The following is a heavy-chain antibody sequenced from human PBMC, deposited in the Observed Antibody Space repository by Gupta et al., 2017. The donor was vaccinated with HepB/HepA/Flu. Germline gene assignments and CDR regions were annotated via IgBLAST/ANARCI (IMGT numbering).Heavy chain of an antibody. CDR2: ISSSSSTI. J-gene: IGHJ4*02. D-gene: IGHD3-9*01. V-gene: IGHV3-48*02. CDR1: GFTFSSYS. Sequence: EVQLVESGGGLVQPGGSLRLSCAASGFTFSSYSMNWVRQAPGKGLEWVSYISSSSSTIYYADSVKGRFTISRDNAKNSLYLQMNSLRDEDTAVYYCARAKYDILTGRLWFDYWGQGTLSPSPQ. CDR3: ARAKYDILTGRLWFDY.